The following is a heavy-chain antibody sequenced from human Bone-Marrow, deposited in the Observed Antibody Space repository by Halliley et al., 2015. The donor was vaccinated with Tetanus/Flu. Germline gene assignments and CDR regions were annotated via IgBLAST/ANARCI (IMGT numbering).Heavy chain of an antibody. D-gene: IGHD2-21*01. V-gene: IGHV3-64D*08. Sequence: SLRLSCSASGFTFSVYTIHWVRQAPGKGLQYVSAIGPDGRGTYYADSVKGRFTISRDNSKNTVYLQMTSLTPDDTAVYYCVKKAVPGDGENYYFASWGQGILVTVSS. CDR2: IGPDGRGT. CDR1: GFTFSVYT. J-gene: IGHJ4*02. CDR3: VKKAVPGDGENYYFAS.